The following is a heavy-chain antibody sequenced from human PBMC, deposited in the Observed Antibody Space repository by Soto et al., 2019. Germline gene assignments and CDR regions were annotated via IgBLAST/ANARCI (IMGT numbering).Heavy chain of an antibody. CDR2: ISSSGSTI. V-gene: IGHV3-11*01. Sequence: GGSLRLSCAASGFTFSDYYMSWIRQAPGKGLEWVSYISSSGSTIYYADSVKGRFTISRDNAKNSLYLQMNSLRAEDTAVYYCARDRVQVPNWNYVLSAAQDWGQGTLVTVSS. CDR3: ARDRVQVPNWNYVLSAAQD. D-gene: IGHD1-7*01. CDR1: GFTFSDYY. J-gene: IGHJ4*02.